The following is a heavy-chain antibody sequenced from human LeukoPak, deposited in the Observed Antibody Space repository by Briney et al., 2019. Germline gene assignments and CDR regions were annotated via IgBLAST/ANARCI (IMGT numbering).Heavy chain of an antibody. CDR1: GGSISGYS. V-gene: IGHV4-59*12. D-gene: IGHD2-21*02. CDR3: ARITYCGGDDCRHFDV. J-gene: IGHJ2*01. Sequence: SETLSLTCTVSGGSISGYSWTWIRQPPGKGLEWIGYVYYSGNSNYNPSLKSRVTISVDTSKNQFSLKLTSVTAADTAVYYCARITYCGGDDCRHFDVWGRGTLVTVSS. CDR2: VYYSGNS.